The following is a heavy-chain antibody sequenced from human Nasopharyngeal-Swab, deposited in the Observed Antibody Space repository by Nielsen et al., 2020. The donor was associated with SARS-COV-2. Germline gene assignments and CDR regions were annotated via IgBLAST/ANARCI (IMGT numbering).Heavy chain of an antibody. CDR1: GGSISSYY. CDR2: TYYSGST. J-gene: IGHJ5*02. D-gene: IGHD4-17*01. Sequence: GSLRLSCTVSGGSISSYYWSWIRQPPGKGLEWIGYTYYSGSTNYNPSLKSRVPISIDTSKNQFSLKLSSVTAADTAVYYCARGLTGDYGTNWFDPWGQGTLVTVSS. V-gene: IGHV4-59*13. CDR3: ARGLTGDYGTNWFDP.